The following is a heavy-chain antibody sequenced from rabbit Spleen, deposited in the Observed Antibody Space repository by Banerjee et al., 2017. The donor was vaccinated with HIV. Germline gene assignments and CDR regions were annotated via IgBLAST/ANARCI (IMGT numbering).Heavy chain of an antibody. Sequence: QSLEESGGDLVKPGASLTLTCTASGVSFSSNYYMCWVRQAPGKGLEWIACIDTGSSDFTYFASWAKGRFTCSKTSSTTVTLQMTSLTAADTATYFCARDLASVVGWNFNLWGPGTLVTVS. CDR1: GVSFSSNYY. J-gene: IGHJ4*01. CDR3: ARDLASVVGWNFNL. CDR2: IDTGSSDFT. D-gene: IGHD3-1*01. V-gene: IGHV1S40*01.